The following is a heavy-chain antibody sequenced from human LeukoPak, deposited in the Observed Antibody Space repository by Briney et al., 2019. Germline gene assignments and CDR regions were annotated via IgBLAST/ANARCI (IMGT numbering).Heavy chain of an antibody. CDR1: GFTFSSYA. V-gene: IGHV3-30-3*01. Sequence: GGSLRLSCAASGFTFSSYAMHWVRQAPGKGLEWVAVISYDGSNKYYADSVKGRFTISRDNSKNTLYLQMNSLRAEDTAVYYCARDLRPWSHQPRWFDPWGQGTLVTVSS. J-gene: IGHJ5*02. D-gene: IGHD2-2*01. CDR2: ISYDGSNK. CDR3: ARDLRPWSHQPRWFDP.